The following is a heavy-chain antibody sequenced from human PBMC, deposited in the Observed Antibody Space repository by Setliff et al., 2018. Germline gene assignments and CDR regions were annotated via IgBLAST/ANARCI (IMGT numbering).Heavy chain of an antibody. CDR3: ARDFSSSWYGSYYYYYYMDV. D-gene: IGHD6-13*01. J-gene: IGHJ6*03. V-gene: IGHV4-34*01. Sequence: PSETLSLTCAVYGGSFSGYYWSWIHQPPGKGLEWIGEINHSGSTNYNPSLKSRVTISVDTSKNQFSLKLSSVTAADTAVYYCARDFSSSWYGSYYYYYYMDVWGKGTTVTVSS. CDR1: GGSFSGYY. CDR2: INHSGST.